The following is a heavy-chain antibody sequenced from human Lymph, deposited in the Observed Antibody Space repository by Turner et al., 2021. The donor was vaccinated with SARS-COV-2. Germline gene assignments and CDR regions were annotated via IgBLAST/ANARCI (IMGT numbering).Heavy chain of an antibody. CDR3: ARARTAGTNYPGDFDY. J-gene: IGHJ4*02. CDR1: GGSIRSGGYY. CDR2: IYYSGST. Sequence: QVQLQESGPGLVKPSQTLSLTCTVSGGSIRSGGYYWSWIRQHPGKGLEWIGYIYYSGSTYYNPSLKSRVTISVDTSKNQFSLKLSSVTAADTAVYYCARARTAGTNYPGDFDYWGQGTLVTVSS. V-gene: IGHV4-31*03. D-gene: IGHD1-1*01.